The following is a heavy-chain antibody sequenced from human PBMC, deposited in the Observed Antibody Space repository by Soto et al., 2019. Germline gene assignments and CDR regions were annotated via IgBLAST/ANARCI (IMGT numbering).Heavy chain of an antibody. CDR3: ARGSYNWNPRVNWFDP. J-gene: IGHJ5*02. V-gene: IGHV4-38-2*01. CDR2: IYHSGST. D-gene: IGHD1-20*01. Sequence: SETLSLTCAVSGYSISSSYYWGWIRQPPGKGLEWIGSIYHSGSTYYNPSLKSRVTISVDTSKNQFTLNLSSVTAADTAVYYCARGSYNWNPRVNWFDPWGQGTLVTVSS. CDR1: GYSISSSYY.